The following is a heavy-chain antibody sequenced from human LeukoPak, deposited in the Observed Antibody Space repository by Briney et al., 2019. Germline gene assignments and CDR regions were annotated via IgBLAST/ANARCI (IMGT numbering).Heavy chain of an antibody. CDR2: ISSSSSTI. Sequence: GGSLRLSCAASGFTFSSYSMNWVRQAPGKGLEWVSYISSSSSTIYYADSVKGRFTISRDNSKNTLYLQMNSLRAEDTAVYYCAKGTRRGYDILTGYYLFDYWGQGTLVTVSS. CDR1: GFTFSSYS. CDR3: AKGTRRGYDILTGYYLFDY. J-gene: IGHJ4*02. V-gene: IGHV3-48*01. D-gene: IGHD3-9*01.